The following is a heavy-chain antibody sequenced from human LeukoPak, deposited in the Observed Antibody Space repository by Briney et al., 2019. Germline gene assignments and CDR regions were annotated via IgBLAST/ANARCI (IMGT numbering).Heavy chain of an antibody. Sequence: GGSLRLSCAASGFTFSSCSMNWVRQAPGKGLEWVSSISSSSSYIYYADSVKGRFTISRDNAKNSLYLQMNSLRAEDTAVYYCARDSFYYGSGSYYAIDYWGQGTLVTVSS. D-gene: IGHD3-10*01. V-gene: IGHV3-21*01. CDR1: GFTFSSCS. CDR3: ARDSFYYGSGSYYAIDY. CDR2: ISSSSSYI. J-gene: IGHJ4*02.